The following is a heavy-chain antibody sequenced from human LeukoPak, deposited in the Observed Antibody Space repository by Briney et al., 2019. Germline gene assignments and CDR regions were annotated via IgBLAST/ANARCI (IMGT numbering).Heavy chain of an antibody. CDR1: SGSISSHY. D-gene: IGHD5-12*01. J-gene: IGHJ4*02. Sequence: SETLSLTCTVSSGSISSHYWSWIRQPPGKGLEWIGYILYSGTTNSNPSLKSRVTISVDTSKNQISLKLSSVTAADTAVYYCARMGGYSGYATHWGQGTLVTVSS. V-gene: IGHV4-59*08. CDR3: ARMGGYSGYATH. CDR2: ILYSGTT.